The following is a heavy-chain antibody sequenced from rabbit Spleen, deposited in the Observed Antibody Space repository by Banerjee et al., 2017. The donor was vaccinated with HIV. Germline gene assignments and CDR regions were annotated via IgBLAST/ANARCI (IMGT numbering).Heavy chain of an antibody. J-gene: IGHJ6*01. V-gene: IGHV1S40*01. Sequence: QSLEESGGDLVKPGASLTLTCTASGVSFSNKAVMCWVRQAPGKGLEWIACINAVTGKAVYANWAKGRFTFSKTSSTTVTLQMTSLTAADTATYFCARTYNNYYWAMDLWGQGTLVTVS. CDR3: ARTYNNYYWAMDL. CDR1: GVSFSNKAV. CDR2: INAVTGKA. D-gene: IGHD1-1*01.